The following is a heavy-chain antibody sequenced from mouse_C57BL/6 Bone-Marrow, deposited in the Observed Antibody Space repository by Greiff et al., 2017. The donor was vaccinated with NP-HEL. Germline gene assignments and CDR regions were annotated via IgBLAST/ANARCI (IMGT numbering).Heavy chain of an antibody. CDR1: GFTFSDYG. Sequence: EVKLMESGGGLVKPGGSLKLSCAASGFTFSDYGMHWVRQAPEKGLEWVAYISSGSSTIYYADTVKGRFHISRDNAKNTLFLQMTSLRSEDTAMYYCAIHNGFAYWGQGTLVTVSA. CDR3: AIHNGFAY. V-gene: IGHV5-17*01. J-gene: IGHJ3*01. D-gene: IGHD6-1*01. CDR2: ISSGSSTI.